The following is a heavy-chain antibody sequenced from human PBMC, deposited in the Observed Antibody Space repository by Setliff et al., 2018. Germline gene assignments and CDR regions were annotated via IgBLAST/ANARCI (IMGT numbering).Heavy chain of an antibody. Sequence: PSETLSLTCTVSGGSLGTYYWTLIRQPPGKGLEWIGYIYYSGSTSYYNPSLKSRVTISVDKSTNQFSLKLNSVTAADTAVYYCVRTDYSDGRYSMDVWGKGTTVTVSS. CDR3: VRTDYSDGRYSMDV. CDR1: GGSLGTYY. D-gene: IGHD6-19*01. V-gene: IGHV4-59*12. J-gene: IGHJ6*03. CDR2: IYYSGSTS.